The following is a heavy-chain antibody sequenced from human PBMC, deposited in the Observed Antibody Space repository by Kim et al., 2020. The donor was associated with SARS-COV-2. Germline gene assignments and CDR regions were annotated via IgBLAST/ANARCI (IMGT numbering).Heavy chain of an antibody. CDR1: GGSFSGYY. Sequence: SETLSLTCAVYGGSFSGYYWSWIRQPPGKGLEWIGEINHSGSTNYNPSLKSRVTISVDTSKNQFSLKLSSVTAADTAVYYCARVQLQWLVDYWGQGTLVTVSS. V-gene: IGHV4-34*01. CDR3: ARVQLQWLVDY. CDR2: INHSGST. J-gene: IGHJ4*02. D-gene: IGHD6-19*01.